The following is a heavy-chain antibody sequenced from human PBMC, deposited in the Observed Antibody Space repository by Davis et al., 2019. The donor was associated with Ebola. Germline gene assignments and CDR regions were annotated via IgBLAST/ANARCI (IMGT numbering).Heavy chain of an antibody. CDR1: GFTFSSYS. J-gene: IGHJ6*02. D-gene: IGHD4-17*01. Sequence: PGGSLRLSCAASGFTFSSYSMNWVRQAPGKGLEWVSYISSSSSTIYYADSVKGRFTISRDNAKNSLYLQMNSLRAEDTAVYYCARGGDYGSYYYYYYGMDVWGQGTTVTVSS. CDR3: ARGGDYGSYYYYYYGMDV. CDR2: ISSSSSTI. V-gene: IGHV3-48*01.